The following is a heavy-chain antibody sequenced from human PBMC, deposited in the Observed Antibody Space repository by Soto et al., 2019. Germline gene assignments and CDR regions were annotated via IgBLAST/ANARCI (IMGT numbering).Heavy chain of an antibody. V-gene: IGHV3-30*18. J-gene: IGHJ4*02. CDR2: ISYDGSNK. CDR1: GFTFSSCG. Sequence: QVQLVESGGGVVQPGRSLRLSCAASGFTFSSCGMHWVRQAPGKGLECVAVISYDGSNKYYADSVKGRFTISRDNSKNTLYLQMNSLRAEDTAVYYCAKDARPYYYGSGSYWNYWGQGTLVTVSS. D-gene: IGHD3-10*01. CDR3: AKDARPYYYGSGSYWNY.